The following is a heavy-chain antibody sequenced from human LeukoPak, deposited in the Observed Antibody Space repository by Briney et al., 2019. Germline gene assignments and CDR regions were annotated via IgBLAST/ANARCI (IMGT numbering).Heavy chain of an antibody. Sequence: GSVTVSCTASGYTFTDYYVHWLRQAPGEGLEWMADIYAKRGESHYAQKFQGRVTLTRDTSINTVYMDLTTLRSDDTAVYYCARGPATSAFDIWGQGTMVT. CDR3: ARGPATSAFDI. J-gene: IGHJ3*02. CDR2: IYAKRGES. V-gene: IGHV1-2*02. CDR1: GYTFTDYY.